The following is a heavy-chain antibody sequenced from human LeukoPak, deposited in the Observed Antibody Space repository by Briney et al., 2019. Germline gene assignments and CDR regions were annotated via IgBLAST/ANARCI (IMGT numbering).Heavy chain of an antibody. D-gene: IGHD1-26*01. V-gene: IGHV3-23*01. CDR1: GFTFSSYS. J-gene: IGHJ4*02. Sequence: GGSLRLSCAASGFTFSSYSMSWVRQAPGKGLEWVSAVSGSGGSTYYADSVKGRFTISRDNSKNTLYLQMNSLRAEDTAVYYCAKRKSGSYYVDDYYFDYWGQGTLVTVSS. CDR3: AKRKSGSYYVDDYYFDY. CDR2: VSGSGGST.